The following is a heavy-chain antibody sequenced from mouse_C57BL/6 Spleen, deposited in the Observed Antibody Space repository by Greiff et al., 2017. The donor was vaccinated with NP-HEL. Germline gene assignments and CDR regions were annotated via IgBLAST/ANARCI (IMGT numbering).Heavy chain of an antibody. D-gene: IGHD1-2*01. CDR1: GYAFSSSW. V-gene: IGHV1-82*01. J-gene: IGHJ4*01. CDR3: ARNPLLRYYAMDY. Sequence: QVQLQQSGPELVKPGASVKISCKASGYAFSSSWMNWVKQRPGKGLEWIGRIYPGDGDTNYNGKFKGKATLTADKSSSTAYMQLSSLTSEDSAVYFCARNPLLRYYAMDYWGQGTSVTVSS. CDR2: IYPGDGDT.